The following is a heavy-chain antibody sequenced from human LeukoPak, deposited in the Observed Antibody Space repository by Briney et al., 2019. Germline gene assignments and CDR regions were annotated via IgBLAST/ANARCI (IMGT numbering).Heavy chain of an antibody. V-gene: IGHV4-39*02. CDR2: VHYSGNT. J-gene: IGHJ4*02. CDR1: GGSISISSSY. Sequence: SETLSLTCTVSGGSISISSSYWGWIRQPPGKGLEWVGSVHYSGNTFYNPSLKSRVTISLDTSKNHFSLKLSSVTAADTAVYYCARRGMYYYDSSGYYYRAYYFDYWGQGTLVTVSS. CDR3: ARRGMYYYDSSGYYYRAYYFDY. D-gene: IGHD3-22*01.